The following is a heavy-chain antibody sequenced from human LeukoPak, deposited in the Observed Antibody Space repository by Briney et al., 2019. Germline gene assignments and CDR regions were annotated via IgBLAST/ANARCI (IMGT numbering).Heavy chain of an antibody. CDR2: IWYDGSNK. Sequence: GGSLRLSCAASGFTFSSYSMNWVRQAPGKGLEWVAVIWYDGSNKYYADSVKGRFTISRDNSKNTLYLQMNSLRAEDTAVYYCAKGEGDGYNLDYWGQGTLVTVSS. V-gene: IGHV3-33*06. CDR1: GFTFSSYS. J-gene: IGHJ4*02. D-gene: IGHD5-24*01. CDR3: AKGEGDGYNLDY.